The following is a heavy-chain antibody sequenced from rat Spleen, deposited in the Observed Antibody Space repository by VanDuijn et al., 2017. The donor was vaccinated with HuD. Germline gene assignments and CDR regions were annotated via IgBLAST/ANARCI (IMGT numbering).Heavy chain of an antibody. Sequence: EVQLQESGPGLVKPSQSLSLTCSVTGYSIKSSYRWNWIRKFPGNKLEWMGYINNAGSTNYNPSLKSRISITRDTSKNQFFLQVNSVITEDTATYYCAMSEGVHYYLPFAYWGQGTLVTVSS. J-gene: IGHJ3*01. CDR1: GYSIKSSYR. V-gene: IGHV3-3*01. D-gene: IGHD1-1*01. CDR3: AMSEGVHYYLPFAY. CDR2: INNAGST.